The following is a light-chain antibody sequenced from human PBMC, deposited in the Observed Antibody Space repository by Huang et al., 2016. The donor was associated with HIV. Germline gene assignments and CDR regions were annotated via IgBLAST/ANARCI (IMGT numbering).Light chain of an antibody. J-gene: IGKJ2*01. CDR3: QQYDSSPMYT. V-gene: IGKV3-20*01. CDR2: VAS. CDR1: QSVSSTF. Sequence: EIVLTQSPGTLSLSPGERATLSCSASQSVSSTFLAWYQQKPGQAPRLLSYVASNWATGIPDRFSGSGSGTDFTLTISRLEPEDFAVYHCQQYDSSPMYTFGQGTKLEIK.